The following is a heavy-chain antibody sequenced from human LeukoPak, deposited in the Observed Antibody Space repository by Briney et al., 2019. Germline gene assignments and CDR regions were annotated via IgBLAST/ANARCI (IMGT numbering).Heavy chain of an antibody. CDR1: GFTVSSNY. V-gene: IGHV3-23*01. D-gene: IGHD1-14*01. J-gene: IGHJ5*02. CDR2: ISGSGGST. Sequence: GGSLRLSCAASGFTVSSNYMSWVRQAPGKGLEWVSAISGSGGSTYYADSVKGRFTISRDNSKNTLYLQMNSLRAEDTAVYYCAKVTGTPLWFDPWGQGTLVTVSS. CDR3: AKVTGTPLWFDP.